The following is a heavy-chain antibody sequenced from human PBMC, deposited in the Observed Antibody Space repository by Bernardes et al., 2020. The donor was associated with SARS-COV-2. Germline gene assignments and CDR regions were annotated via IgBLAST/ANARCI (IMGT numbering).Heavy chain of an antibody. CDR1: GFTFSTYA. V-gene: IGHV3-23*01. J-gene: IGHJ6*02. D-gene: IGHD4-17*01. CDR2: LSAGGGST. CDR3: AKGQETTVATVLSYGMDV. Sequence: GGSLRLSCAASGFTFSTYAMNWVRQAPGKGLEWVSGLSAGGGSTYYTGSVKGRFTISRDNSKNTLYLQMNSLRVEDTAIYYYAKGQETTVATVLSYGMDVWGQGTTVTGSS.